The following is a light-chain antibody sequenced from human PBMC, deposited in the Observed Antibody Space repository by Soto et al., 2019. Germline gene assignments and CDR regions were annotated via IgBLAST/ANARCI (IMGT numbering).Light chain of an antibody. Sequence: QSALTQPASVSGSPGQSLTISCTGSSSDIGRYNYVSWYQQLPGKAPKLIIYEVSNRPSGVSDRFSGSKSGNTASLSISGLQTEDEADYYCGSYTSATTWVFGGGTQLT. CDR2: EVS. J-gene: IGLJ3*02. CDR1: SSDIGRYNY. CDR3: GSYTSATTWV. V-gene: IGLV2-14*03.